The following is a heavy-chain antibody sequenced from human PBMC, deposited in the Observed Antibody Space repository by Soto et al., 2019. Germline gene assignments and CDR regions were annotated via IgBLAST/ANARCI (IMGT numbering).Heavy chain of an antibody. CDR2: IIPIIGES. CDR1: GGTFRNYA. Sequence: GASVKVSCKASGGTFRNYAISWVRQAPGQGLEWMGGIIPIIGESNYAQKFQGRVTITADESTSTAYMELSSLRSEDTAVYYCARPRPTFGFDIWGQGTMVTVSS. D-gene: IGHD3-10*01. CDR3: ARPRPTFGFDI. V-gene: IGHV1-69*13. J-gene: IGHJ3*02.